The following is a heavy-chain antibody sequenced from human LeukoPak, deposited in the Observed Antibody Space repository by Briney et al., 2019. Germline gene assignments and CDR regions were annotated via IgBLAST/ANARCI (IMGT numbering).Heavy chain of an antibody. CDR3: ARATWSGSYYVDY. J-gene: IGHJ4*02. V-gene: IGHV4-59*01. CDR2: IYYSGST. CDR1: GGSLSSYY. Sequence: SETLSLTCTVSGGSLSSYYWSWIRQPPGKGLEWIGYIYYSGSTNYNPSLKSRVTISVDTSKNQFSLKLSSVTAADTAVYYCARATWSGSYYVDYWGQGTLVTVSS. D-gene: IGHD1-26*01.